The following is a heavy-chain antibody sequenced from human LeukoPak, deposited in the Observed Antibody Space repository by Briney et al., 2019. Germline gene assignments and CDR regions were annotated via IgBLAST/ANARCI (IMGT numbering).Heavy chain of an antibody. V-gene: IGHV3-23*01. CDR3: AKDRPYYGSGSYYGY. CDR2: ISGSGGST. D-gene: IGHD3-10*01. CDR1: GFTFSSYA. Sequence: GGSLRLSCAASGFTFSSYAMSWVRQAPGKGREWVSAISGSGGSTYYADSVKGGFTISRDNSKNTLYLQMNTLRAEDTAVYYCAKDRPYYGSGSYYGYWGQRTLVTVSS. J-gene: IGHJ4*02.